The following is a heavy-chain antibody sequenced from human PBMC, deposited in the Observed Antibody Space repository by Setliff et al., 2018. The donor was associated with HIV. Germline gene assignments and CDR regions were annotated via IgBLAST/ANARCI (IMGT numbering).Heavy chain of an antibody. Sequence: GGSLRLSCAASGFTFSSYSMNWVRQAPGKGLEWVSYISSSRSIIYYADSVKGRFTISRDNAKNSLYLQMNSLRAEDTAVYYCARDGGLGYWGQGTLVTVSS. CDR3: ARDGGLGY. CDR2: ISSSRSII. D-gene: IGHD3-16*01. J-gene: IGHJ4*02. V-gene: IGHV3-48*04. CDR1: GFTFSSYS.